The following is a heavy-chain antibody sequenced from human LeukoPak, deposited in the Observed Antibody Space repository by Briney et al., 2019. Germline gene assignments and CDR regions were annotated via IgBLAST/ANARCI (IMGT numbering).Heavy chain of an antibody. J-gene: IGHJ6*04. V-gene: IGHV3-33*01. CDR3: ARERIVVVVAATPPAYYYYGMDV. Sequence: GGSLRLSCAASGFTFSSYGMHWVRQAPGQGLEWVAVIWYDGSNKYYADSVKGRFTISRDNSKNTLYLQMNSLRAEDTAVYYCARERIVVVVAATPPAYYYYGMDVWGKGTTVTVSS. CDR2: IWYDGSNK. CDR1: GFTFSSYG. D-gene: IGHD2-15*01.